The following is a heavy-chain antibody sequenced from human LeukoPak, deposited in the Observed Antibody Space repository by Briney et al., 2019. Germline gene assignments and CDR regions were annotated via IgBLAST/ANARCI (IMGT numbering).Heavy chain of an antibody. Sequence: SETLSLTCVVNGESLSDNYWSWIRQSPGKGLEWIGEITHSGSSNYNPSFKSRVTISVDTSKNRFSLKLSSVTAADTAVYYCARRDIVVVPAAEGFYYYYYMDVWGKGTTVTISS. CDR3: ARRDIVVVPAAEGFYYYYYMDV. J-gene: IGHJ6*03. CDR2: ITHSGSS. V-gene: IGHV4-34*01. D-gene: IGHD2-2*01. CDR1: GESLSDNY.